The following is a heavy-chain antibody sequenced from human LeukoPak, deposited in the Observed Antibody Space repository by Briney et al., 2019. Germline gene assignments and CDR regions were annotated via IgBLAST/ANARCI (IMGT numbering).Heavy chain of an antibody. V-gene: IGHV3-23*01. Sequence: PGLTLRLSYAGCGFTVRHCGMTGVRQVAAKGLDWVSTISDSGLTTHYADSVKGWCTISSDNSKNTLYLQMNSLRAEDTAVYYCAKQYSSDWNGVAEHFQHWGQGTLVSVSS. CDR2: ISDSGLTT. CDR1: GFTVRHCG. D-gene: IGHD6-19*01. CDR3: AKQYSSDWNGVAEHFQH. J-gene: IGHJ1*01.